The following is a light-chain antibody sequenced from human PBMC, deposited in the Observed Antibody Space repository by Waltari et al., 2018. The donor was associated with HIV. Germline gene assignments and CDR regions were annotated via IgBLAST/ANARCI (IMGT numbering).Light chain of an antibody. Sequence: DIVMTQSPDSLALSLGERATINCKSSRSILFTSNNKNYLAWYQQKPGPPPKLLIYWASTRESGVPDRFSGSGSGTDFPLTISSLQTEDVAVYYCQQYFSTPFTFGGGTKVEIE. CDR2: WAS. V-gene: IGKV4-1*01. CDR1: RSILFTSNNKNY. J-gene: IGKJ4*01. CDR3: QQYFSTPFT.